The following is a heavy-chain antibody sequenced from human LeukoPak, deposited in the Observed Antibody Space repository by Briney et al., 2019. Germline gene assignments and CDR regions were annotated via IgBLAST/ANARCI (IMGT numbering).Heavy chain of an antibody. Sequence: SETLSLTCAVYGGSFSGYYWSWIRQPPGKGLEWIGYIYYSGSTYYNPSLKSRVTISVDTSKNQFSLKLSSVTAADTAVYYCARARNWNYRYWGQGTLVTVSS. CDR2: IYYSGST. CDR1: GGSFSGYY. CDR3: ARARNWNYRY. V-gene: IGHV4-30-4*01. D-gene: IGHD1-7*01. J-gene: IGHJ4*02.